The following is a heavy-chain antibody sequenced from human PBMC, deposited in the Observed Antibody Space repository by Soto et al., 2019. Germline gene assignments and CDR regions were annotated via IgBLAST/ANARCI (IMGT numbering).Heavy chain of an antibody. V-gene: IGHV1-8*01. CDR3: VRAPLDNDSADYFDN. CDR2: MNPKSGNT. CDR1: GYTFSNND. Sequence: QVQLVQSGAEVKRPGASVKVSCKASGYTFSNNDINWVRQAPGQGLEWMGWMNPKSGNTGYAQKFQGRVTMTRDTSLTTAYLQLSGRRSEDTAVYYCVRAPLDNDSADYFDNWGQGTLVTVSS. D-gene: IGHD2-2*03. J-gene: IGHJ4*02.